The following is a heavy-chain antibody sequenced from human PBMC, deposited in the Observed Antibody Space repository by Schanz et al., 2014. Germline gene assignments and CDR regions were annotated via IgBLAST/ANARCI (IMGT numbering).Heavy chain of an antibody. CDR1: GFTFRSYS. V-gene: IGHV3-66*01. CDR3: ARLDSSSWYPRY. J-gene: IGHJ4*02. D-gene: IGHD6-13*01. Sequence: EVQLVESGGSLVQPGGSLRLSCAASGFTFRSYSMNWVRQAPGKGLEWVSIIYTDGSTYYADSVRDRFTISRDNSKNMLYLQINNLRAEDTAVYYCARLDSSSWYPRYWGQGTLVTVSS. CDR2: IYTDGST.